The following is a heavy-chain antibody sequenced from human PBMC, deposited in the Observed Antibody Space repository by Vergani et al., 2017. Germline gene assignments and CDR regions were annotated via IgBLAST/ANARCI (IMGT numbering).Heavy chain of an antibody. J-gene: IGHJ4*02. D-gene: IGHD2-8*01. CDR3: AREGYCTNGVCFTLFDV. V-gene: IGHV4-31*03. Sequence: QVQLQESGPGLVKPSQTLSLTCTVSGGSISSGGYYWSWIRQHPGKGLEWIGYIYYSGSTYYNPSLKSRVTISIDTSTHQFSLNLRSVTAADTAVYYCAREGYCTNGVCFTLFDVWGQGALVTVSS. CDR2: IYYSGST. CDR1: GGSISSGGYY.